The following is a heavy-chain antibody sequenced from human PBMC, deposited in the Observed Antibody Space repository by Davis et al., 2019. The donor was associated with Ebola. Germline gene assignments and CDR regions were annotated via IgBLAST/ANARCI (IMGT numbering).Heavy chain of an antibody. CDR2: IIPILGIA. V-gene: IGHV1-69*04. J-gene: IGHJ3*02. Sequence: AASVKVSCKASGGTFSSYAISWVRQAPGQGLEWMGRIIPILGIANYAQKFQGRVTITADKSTSTAYMELSSLGSEDTAVYYCARGKDGYLLEDAFDIWGQGTMVTVSS. D-gene: IGHD5-24*01. CDR3: ARGKDGYLLEDAFDI. CDR1: GGTFSSYA.